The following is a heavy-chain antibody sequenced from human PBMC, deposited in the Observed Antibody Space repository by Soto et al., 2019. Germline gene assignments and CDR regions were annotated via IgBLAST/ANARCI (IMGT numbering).Heavy chain of an antibody. CDR2: INAGNGNT. CDR1: GYTFTSYA. CDR3: ARAQAHNHWWFDP. Sequence: ASVKVSCKASGYTFTSYAMHWVRQAPGQRLEWMGWINAGNGNTKYSQKFQGRVTITRDTSASTAYMELSSLRSEDTAVYYCARAQAHNHWWFDPWAQGSLVTVSA. V-gene: IGHV1-3*01. D-gene: IGHD1-1*01. J-gene: IGHJ5*02.